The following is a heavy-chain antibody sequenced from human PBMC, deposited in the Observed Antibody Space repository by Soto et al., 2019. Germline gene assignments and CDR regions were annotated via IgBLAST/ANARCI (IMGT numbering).Heavy chain of an antibody. Sequence: SETLSLTCTVSGGSISSSSYYWGWIRQPPGKGLEWIGSIYYSGSTYYNPSLKSRVTISVDTSKNQFSLKLSSVTAADTAVYYCAGQTAIFGVVGRLEGMDVWGQGTTVTVSS. J-gene: IGHJ6*02. CDR3: AGQTAIFGVVGRLEGMDV. V-gene: IGHV4-39*01. CDR2: IYYSGST. CDR1: GGSISSSSYY. D-gene: IGHD3-3*01.